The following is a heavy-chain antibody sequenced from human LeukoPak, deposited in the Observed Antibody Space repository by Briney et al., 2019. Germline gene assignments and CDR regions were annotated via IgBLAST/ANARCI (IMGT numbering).Heavy chain of an antibody. Sequence: PSETLSLTCAVSGASISTSAYYWGWIRQPPGKGLQWIGSVYYSGTTYYNPSLQSRVTISVDTSKNQFSLELTSVTAADAAVYYCARLGYNGGWYQYYFEYWGLATLVTVSS. D-gene: IGHD6-19*01. J-gene: IGHJ4*02. CDR3: ARLGYNGGWYQYYFEY. CDR1: GASISTSAYY. CDR2: VYYSGTT. V-gene: IGHV4-39*01.